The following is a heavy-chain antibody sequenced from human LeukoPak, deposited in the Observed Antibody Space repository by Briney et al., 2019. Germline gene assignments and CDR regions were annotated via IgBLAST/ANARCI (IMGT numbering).Heavy chain of an antibody. Sequence: ASVKVSCKASGYTFTSYGISWVRQAPGQGLEWMGWISAYNGNTKYAQKLQGRGTMTTDTSTSTAYMELRSLRSDDTAVYYCAREGYSYGTNYFDYWGQGTLVTVSS. CDR2: ISAYNGNT. CDR1: GYTFTSYG. D-gene: IGHD5-18*01. V-gene: IGHV1-18*01. CDR3: AREGYSYGTNYFDY. J-gene: IGHJ4*02.